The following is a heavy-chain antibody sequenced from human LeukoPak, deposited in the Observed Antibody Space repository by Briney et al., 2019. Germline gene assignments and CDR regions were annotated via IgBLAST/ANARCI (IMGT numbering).Heavy chain of an antibody. V-gene: IGHV1-2*02. CDR2: INPNSGGT. CDR3: ARTSGRWLRTGAAAGTWDY. Sequence: ASVKVSCKASGYTFTGYYMHWVRQAPGQGLEWMGWINPNSGGTNYAQKFQGRVTMTRDTSISTAYMELSRLRSDDTAVYYCARTSGRWLRTGAAAGTWDYWGQGTLVTVSS. D-gene: IGHD6-13*01. J-gene: IGHJ4*02. CDR1: GYTFTGYY.